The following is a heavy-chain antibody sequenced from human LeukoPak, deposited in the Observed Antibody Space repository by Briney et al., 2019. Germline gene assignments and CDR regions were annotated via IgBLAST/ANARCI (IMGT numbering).Heavy chain of an antibody. CDR2: ISRSSSII. D-gene: IGHD3-10*01. J-gene: IGHJ4*01. CDR3: ARGFGTHDY. V-gene: IGHV3-48*02. Sequence: GGSPTLFCAASGFTFSSHRMNWVRQAPGKGLEWVSYISRSSSIIYYADSVKGRFTISRDNAKNSLYLQMNSLRDEDTAVYYCARGFGTHDYWGAGRLGTVSS. CDR1: GFTFSSHR.